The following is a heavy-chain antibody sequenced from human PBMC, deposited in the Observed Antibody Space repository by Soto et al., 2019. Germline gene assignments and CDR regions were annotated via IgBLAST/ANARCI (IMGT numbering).Heavy chain of an antibody. D-gene: IGHD3-3*01. CDR2: ISTYNGNT. CDR1: GYPFTTYG. V-gene: IGHV1-18*04. Sequence: QVQLLQSGDEVKKPGASVKVSCKASGYPFTTYGITWVRQAPGQGLEWMGWISTYNGNTNYAQSLQGRVTMTRETSSTTAYMELRSLRSDDTAVYYCARVMTTFGVVSKGPDHWGQGTLVTVSS. J-gene: IGHJ4*02. CDR3: ARVMTTFGVVSKGPDH.